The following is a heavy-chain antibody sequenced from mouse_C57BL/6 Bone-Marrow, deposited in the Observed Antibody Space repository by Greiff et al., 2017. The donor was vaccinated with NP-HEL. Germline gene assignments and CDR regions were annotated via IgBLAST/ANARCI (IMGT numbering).Heavy chain of an antibody. V-gene: IGHV7-3*01. CDR3: ASPRGGSSYDVFAY. D-gene: IGHD1-1*01. CDR1: GFTFTDNY. J-gene: IGHJ3*01. Sequence: EVKLMESGGGLVQPGGSLSLSCAASGFTFTDNYMSWVRQPPGKALEWLGFIRNKANGYTTEYSESVKGRFTISRDNSQSILYLQITAMRAEDSATYYGASPRGGSSYDVFAYWGQGTLVTVSA. CDR2: IRNKANGYTT.